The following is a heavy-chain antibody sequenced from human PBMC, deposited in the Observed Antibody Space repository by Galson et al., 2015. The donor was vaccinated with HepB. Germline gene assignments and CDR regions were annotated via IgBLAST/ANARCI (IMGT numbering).Heavy chain of an antibody. Sequence: SLRLSCAASGFTFSSYGMHWVRQAPGKGLEWVAVISYDGGKTYYADSVKGRFTISRDNSKNTLYLQMKSLRVEDTAVYYCASNLYYYGSGSFSPGYWGQGTLVTVSS. D-gene: IGHD3-10*01. CDR1: GFTFSSYG. V-gene: IGHV3-30*03. CDR2: ISYDGGKT. J-gene: IGHJ4*02. CDR3: ASNLYYYGSGSFSPGY.